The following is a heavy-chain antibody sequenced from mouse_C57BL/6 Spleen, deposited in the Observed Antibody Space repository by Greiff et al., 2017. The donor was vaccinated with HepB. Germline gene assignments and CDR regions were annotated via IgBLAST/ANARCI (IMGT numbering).Heavy chain of an antibody. CDR2: IDPENGDT. CDR1: GFNIKDDY. CDR3: TTGITTVVARAMDY. D-gene: IGHD1-1*01. V-gene: IGHV14-4*01. Sequence: EVQLQQSGAELVRPGASVKLSCTASGFNIKDDYMHWVKQRPEQGLEWIGWIDPENGDTEYASKFQGKATITADTSSNTAYLQLRRLTSEDTAVYYCTTGITTVVARAMDYWGQGTSVTVSS. J-gene: IGHJ4*01.